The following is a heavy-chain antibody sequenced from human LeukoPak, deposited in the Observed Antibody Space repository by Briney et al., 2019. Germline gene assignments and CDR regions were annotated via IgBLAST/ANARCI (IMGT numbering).Heavy chain of an antibody. CDR2: MNPNSGNT. V-gene: IGHV1-8*01. CDR3: ARGEYDFWSGYIRGSYYYYGMDV. CDR1: GCTFTSYD. Sequence: GASVKVSCKASGCTFTSYDINWVRQATGQGLEWMGWMNPNSGNTGYAQKFQGRVTMTRNTSISTAYMELSSLRSEDTAVYYCARGEYDFWSGYIRGSYYYYGMDVWGQGTTVTVSS. D-gene: IGHD3-3*01. J-gene: IGHJ6*02.